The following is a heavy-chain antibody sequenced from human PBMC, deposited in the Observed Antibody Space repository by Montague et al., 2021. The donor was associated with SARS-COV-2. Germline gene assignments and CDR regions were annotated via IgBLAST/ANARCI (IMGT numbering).Heavy chain of an antibody. CDR1: GGSFSGYY. V-gene: IGHV4-34*01. CDR3: ARGGRGSRYHLLSGTWFDP. D-gene: IGHD2-2*01. CDR2: INHSGTT. J-gene: IGHJ5*02. Sequence: SETLSLTCAVYGGSFSGYYWSWIRQSPGKGLEWIGEINHSGTTNYNPSLKSRVIISADTSKNQFSLETSSVTAADTAVYYCARGGRGSRYHLLSGTWFDPWGQGTLVTVSS.